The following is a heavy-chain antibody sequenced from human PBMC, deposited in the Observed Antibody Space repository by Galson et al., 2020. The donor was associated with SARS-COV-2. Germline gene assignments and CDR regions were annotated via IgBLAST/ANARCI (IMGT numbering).Heavy chain of an antibody. CDR3: AREDPLVVVFEY. Sequence: GGSLRLSCAASGFTFSSYAMHWVRQAPGKGLEWVAVISYDGSNKYYADSVKGRFTISRDNSKNTLYLQMNSLRAEDTAVYYCAREDPLVVVFEYWGQGTLVTVSS. D-gene: IGHD2-15*01. CDR2: ISYDGSNK. J-gene: IGHJ4*02. CDR1: GFTFSSYA. V-gene: IGHV3-30*04.